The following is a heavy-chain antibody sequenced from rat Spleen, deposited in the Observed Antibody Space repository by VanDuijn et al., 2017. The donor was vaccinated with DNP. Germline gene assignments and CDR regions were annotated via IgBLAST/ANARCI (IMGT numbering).Heavy chain of an antibody. CDR3: ARHVLPLRVWDY. Sequence: EVQLVESGGDLVQPGRSLKLSCVASGFILNNYWMTWFRQVPGKGLDWVASIPSSGGTTYYPDSVKGRFTISRDSAKSTLYLEMNSLRSEDMATYYCARHVLPLRVWDYWGQGVMVTVSS. V-gene: IGHV5-31*01. D-gene: IGHD1-4*01. CDR2: IPSSGGTT. CDR1: GFILNNYW. J-gene: IGHJ2*01.